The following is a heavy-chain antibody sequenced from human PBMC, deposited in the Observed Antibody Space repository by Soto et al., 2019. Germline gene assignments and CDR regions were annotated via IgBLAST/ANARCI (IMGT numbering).Heavy chain of an antibody. J-gene: IGHJ3*02. D-gene: IGHD3-22*01. CDR2: ISRSSSYI. CDR1: GFTFSSYG. Sequence: EVQLVESGGGLVKPGGSLRLSCAASGFTFSSYGLNWVRQAPGKGLEWVSSISRSSSYIYYADSVKGRFTISRDNAKNSLFLQMNSLRAEDTAVYYCVRDQFYYDSSVIPLDPFDIWGQGTMVTVSS. V-gene: IGHV3-21*01. CDR3: VRDQFYYDSSVIPLDPFDI.